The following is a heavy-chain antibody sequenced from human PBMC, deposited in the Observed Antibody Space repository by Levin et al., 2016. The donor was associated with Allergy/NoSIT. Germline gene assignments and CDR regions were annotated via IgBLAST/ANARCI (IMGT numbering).Heavy chain of an antibody. V-gene: IGHV1-46*01. CDR1: GYTFTNYY. J-gene: IGHJ4*02. CDR2: INTSGGST. Sequence: ASVKVSCKASGYTFTNYYIHWLRQAPGQGLEWMGMINTSGGSTTYAQKFQGRVTMTRDTSTTTVYLELSSLRSEDTAVYYCARDLRSFGWYSGPDYWGQGTLVTVSS. D-gene: IGHD6-19*01. CDR3: ARDLRSFGWYSGPDY.